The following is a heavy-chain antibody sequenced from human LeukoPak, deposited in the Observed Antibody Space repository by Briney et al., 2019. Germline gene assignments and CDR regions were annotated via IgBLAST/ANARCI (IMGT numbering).Heavy chain of an antibody. J-gene: IGHJ4*02. D-gene: IGHD3-22*01. CDR3: AKARRTNYYDSSGYYDY. CDR1: GFTFSSYA. V-gene: IGHV3-23*01. Sequence: GGSLRLSCAASGFTFSSYAMSWVRQAPGKGLEWVSAISGSGGSTYYADSVKGRFTISRDNSKNTLYLQMNSLRAVDTAVYYCAKARRTNYYDSSGYYDYWGQGTLVTVSS. CDR2: ISGSGGST.